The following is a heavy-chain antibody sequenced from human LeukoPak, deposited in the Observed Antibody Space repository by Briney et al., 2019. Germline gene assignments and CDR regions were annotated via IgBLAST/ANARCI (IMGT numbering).Heavy chain of an antibody. D-gene: IGHD6-13*01. CDR3: AKDMAPGIVASRSAFDI. CDR2: ISWNSGSI. V-gene: IGHV3-9*01. J-gene: IGHJ3*02. Sequence: GRSLRLSCAASGFTFDDYAMHWVRQAPGKGLEWVSGISWNSGSIGYADSVKGRFTISRDNAKNSLYLQMNSLRAEDTALYYCAKDMAPGIVASRSAFDIWGQGTMVTVSS. CDR1: GFTFDDYA.